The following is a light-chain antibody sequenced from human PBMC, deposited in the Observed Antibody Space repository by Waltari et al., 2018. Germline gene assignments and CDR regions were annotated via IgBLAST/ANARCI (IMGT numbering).Light chain of an antibody. CDR2: EVS. J-gene: IGLJ1*01. Sequence: QSALTQPPSASGSPGQSVTISCTGTSSDVGGYNYVSWYQQHPGKAPKLLIYEVSKRPPGVPDRFSGSKSGNTASLAVSGLQAEDEADYYCSSYAGSNNGHYVFGTGTKVTVL. CDR1: SSDVGGYNY. V-gene: IGLV2-8*01. CDR3: SSYAGSNNGHYV.